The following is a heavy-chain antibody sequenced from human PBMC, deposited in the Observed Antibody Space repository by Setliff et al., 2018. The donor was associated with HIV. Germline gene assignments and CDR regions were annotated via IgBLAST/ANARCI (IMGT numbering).Heavy chain of an antibody. J-gene: IGHJ4*02. D-gene: IGHD3-10*01. V-gene: IGHV4-39*01. Sequence: SETLSLTCTVSGASVNSNNYFWGWIRQPPGKWLEWIASIYYSGTTYYNPSLKSRVTISVDTSKNQFSLKLSYVTAADTDVYYCARLSLSLVRGIINSGDRFFDYWGQGSLVTV. CDR3: ARLSLSLVRGIINSGDRFFDY. CDR2: IYYSGTT. CDR1: GASVNSNNYF.